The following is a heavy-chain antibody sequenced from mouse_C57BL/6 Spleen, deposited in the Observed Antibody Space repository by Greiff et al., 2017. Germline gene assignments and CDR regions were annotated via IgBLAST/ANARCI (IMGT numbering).Heavy chain of an antibody. CDR1: GYTFTDYY. V-gene: IGHV1-26*01. Sequence: VQLQQSGPELVKPGASVKISCKASGYTFTDYYMNWVKQSHGKSLEWIGDINPNNGGTSYNQKFKGKATLTVDKSSRTSYMELRSLTSEDSAVYYCARWGGSSPYYYAMDYWGQGTSVTVSS. CDR3: ARWGGSSPYYYAMDY. J-gene: IGHJ4*01. D-gene: IGHD1-1*01. CDR2: INPNNGGT.